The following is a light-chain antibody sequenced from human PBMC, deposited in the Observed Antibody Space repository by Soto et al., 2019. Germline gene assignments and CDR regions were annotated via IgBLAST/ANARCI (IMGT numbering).Light chain of an antibody. CDR3: SSYTSSNTYV. V-gene: IGLV2-14*01. J-gene: IGLJ1*01. CDR1: SSDVGGYNY. Sequence: QSVLTQPASVSGSPGQSITMSCTGTSSDVGGYNYVSWSQQHPGKAPQLMIYEVSNRPSGVSNRFSGSKSGNTASLTISGLQAEDEADYYCSSYTSSNTYVFGTGTKVTVL. CDR2: EVS.